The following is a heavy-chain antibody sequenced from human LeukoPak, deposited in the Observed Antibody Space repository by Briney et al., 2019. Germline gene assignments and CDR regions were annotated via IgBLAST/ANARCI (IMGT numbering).Heavy chain of an antibody. CDR1: GGSISSYY. D-gene: IGHD1-26*01. CDR3: ARLVGANPIVWFDP. CDR2: IYYSGST. V-gene: IGHV4-59*08. Sequence: PSETLSLTCTVSGGSISSYYWSWIRQPPGKGLEWIGYIYYSGSTNYNPSLKSRVTISVDTSKNQFSLKLSSVTAADTAVYYCARLVGANPIVWFDPWGQGTLVTVSS. J-gene: IGHJ5*02.